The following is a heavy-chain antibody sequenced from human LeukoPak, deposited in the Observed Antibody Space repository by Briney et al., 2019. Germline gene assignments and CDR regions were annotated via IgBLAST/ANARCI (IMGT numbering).Heavy chain of an antibody. CDR3: ARGTGDWGLDP. D-gene: IGHD2-21*02. V-gene: IGHV3-53*01. CDR2: IYGGGNI. Sequence: GGSLRLSCAASGFTVSSNYMNWVCQAPGKGLEWVSVIYGGGNIYYADSVKGRFTISRDNAKNSLYLQMNSLRAEDTAVYYCARGTGDWGLDPWGQGTLVTVSS. CDR1: GFTVSSNY. J-gene: IGHJ5*02.